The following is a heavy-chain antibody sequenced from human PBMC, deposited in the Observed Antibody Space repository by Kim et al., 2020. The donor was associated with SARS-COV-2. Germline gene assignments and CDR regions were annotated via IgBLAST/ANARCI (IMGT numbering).Heavy chain of an antibody. V-gene: IGHV4-34*01. Sequence: NYNPSLKSRVTISVDTSKNQFSLKLSSVTAADTAVYYCASRKSQERPFDYWGQGTLVTVSS. CDR3: ASRKSQERPFDY. D-gene: IGHD1-1*01. J-gene: IGHJ4*02.